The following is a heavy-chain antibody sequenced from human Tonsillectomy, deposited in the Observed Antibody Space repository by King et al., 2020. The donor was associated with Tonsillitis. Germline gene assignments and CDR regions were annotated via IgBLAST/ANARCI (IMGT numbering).Heavy chain of an antibody. Sequence: VQLVESGGGVVQPGRSLRLSCAASGFTFSSYGMHWVRQAPGKGLEWVAVIWDDGSNKYYADSVKGRFTISRDNSKNTLYLQVNSLRAEDTAVYYCARQAGDYGDYEFYFDYWGQGTLVTVSS. CDR2: IWDDGSNK. D-gene: IGHD4-17*01. CDR1: GFTFSSYG. CDR3: ARQAGDYGDYEFYFDY. J-gene: IGHJ4*02. V-gene: IGHV3-33*01.